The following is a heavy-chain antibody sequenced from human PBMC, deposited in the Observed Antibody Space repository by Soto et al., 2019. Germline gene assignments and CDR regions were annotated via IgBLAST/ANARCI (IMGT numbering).Heavy chain of an antibody. Sequence: SVKVSCKASGGTFSSYAISWVRQAPGQGLEWMGGIIPIFGTANYAQKFQGRVTITADESTSTAYMELSSLRSEDTAVYYCAATRDFWSGYYSIGYYGMDVWGQGTTVTVSS. J-gene: IGHJ6*02. CDR2: IIPIFGTA. CDR1: GGTFSSYA. D-gene: IGHD3-3*01. V-gene: IGHV1-69*13. CDR3: AATRDFWSGYYSIGYYGMDV.